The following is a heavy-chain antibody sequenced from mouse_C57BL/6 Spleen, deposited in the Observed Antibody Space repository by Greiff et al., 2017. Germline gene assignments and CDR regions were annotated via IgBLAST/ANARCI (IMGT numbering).Heavy chain of an antibody. J-gene: IGHJ4*01. D-gene: IGHD2-3*01. CDR2: IDPETGGT. Sequence: QVQLQQSGAELVRPGASVTLSCKASGYTFTDYEMHWVKQTPVHGLEWIGAIDPETGGTAYNQKFKGKAILTADKSSSTAYMELRSLTSEDSAVYYCTRFDGSLRGYAMDYWGQGTSVTVSS. CDR3: TRFDGSLRGYAMDY. V-gene: IGHV1-15*01. CDR1: GYTFTDYE.